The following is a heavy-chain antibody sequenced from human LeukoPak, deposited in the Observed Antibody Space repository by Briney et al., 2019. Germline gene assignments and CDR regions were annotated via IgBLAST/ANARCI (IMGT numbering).Heavy chain of an antibody. D-gene: IGHD3-16*01. Sequence: ASVKVSCKASGHTFTGYFMHWVRQAPGQGLEYMGWINANNGDTNYAQKLQGRVTMTRNTSISTAYMELSSLRSEDTAVYYCARAWGPYYDAFDIWGQGTMVTVSS. CDR2: INANNGDT. CDR1: GHTFTGYF. V-gene: IGHV1-2*02. J-gene: IGHJ3*02. CDR3: ARAWGPYYDAFDI.